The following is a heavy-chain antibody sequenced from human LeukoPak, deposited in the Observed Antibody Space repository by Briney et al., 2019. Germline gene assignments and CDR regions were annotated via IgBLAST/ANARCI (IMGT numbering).Heavy chain of an antibody. CDR3: ARDRYYYGSGSSQWGDAFDI. CDR2: IYYSEST. CDR1: GGSISSYY. Sequence: SETLSLTCTVSGGSISSYYWGWIRQPPGKGLEGIGYIYYSESTNYNPSLKSRVTISVDTSKNQLSLKLSYVTAADTAVYYCARDRYYYGSGSSQWGDAFDIWGKGTMVTVSS. J-gene: IGHJ3*02. D-gene: IGHD3-10*01. V-gene: IGHV4-59*01.